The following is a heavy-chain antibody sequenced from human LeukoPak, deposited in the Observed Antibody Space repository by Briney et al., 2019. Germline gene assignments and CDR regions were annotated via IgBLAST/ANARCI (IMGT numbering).Heavy chain of an antibody. Sequence: PSETLSLTCTVSGGSFSPYYWHWIRQPPGKGLEWIGYIYYSGSTSYNPSLKSRVTISVDTSKNEFSLKLSSVTAADTAVYYCARDGSQQWSFMDVWGQGTTVTVSS. CDR1: GGSFSPYY. V-gene: IGHV4-59*01. J-gene: IGHJ6*01. CDR3: ARDGSQQWSFMDV. CDR2: IYYSGST. D-gene: IGHD6-19*01.